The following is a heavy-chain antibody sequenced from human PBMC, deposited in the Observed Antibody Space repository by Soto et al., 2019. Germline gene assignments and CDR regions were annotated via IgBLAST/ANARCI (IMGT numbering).Heavy chain of an antibody. D-gene: IGHD2-8*01. CDR1: GFTFSTYA. CDR2: ITTSGGNT. J-gene: IGHJ6*03. Sequence: EVQLLESGGGLVQPGGSLRLSCAASGFTFSTYAMSWVRQAPGKGLEWVSTITTSGGNTYYADSVQGRFTFSSDNSKNTLYLQMNSLRAEDTAVYYCAGRYCTTGVCYTNYYYYIDVWGKGTTVTVSS. CDR3: AGRYCTTGVCYTNYYYYIDV. V-gene: IGHV3-23*01.